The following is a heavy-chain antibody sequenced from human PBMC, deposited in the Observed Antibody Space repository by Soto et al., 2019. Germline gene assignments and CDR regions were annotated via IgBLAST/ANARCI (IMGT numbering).Heavy chain of an antibody. CDR3: ARTSGYAFDY. V-gene: IGHV3-64*01. D-gene: IGHD5-12*01. CDR2: ISSFGGST. J-gene: IGHJ4*02. CDR1: GFTFSTYA. Sequence: EVQLVESGGGLVQPGGSLRLSCAASGFTFSTYAMQWVRQAPRKGLEYVSVISSFGGSTYYANSVKGRFTISRDNSKNTLYLQMGSLRAEDMAVYYCARTSGYAFDYWGQGTVVTVSS.